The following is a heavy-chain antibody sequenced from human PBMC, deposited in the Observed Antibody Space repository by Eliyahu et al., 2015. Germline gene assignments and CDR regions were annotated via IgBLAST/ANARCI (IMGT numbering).Heavy chain of an antibody. V-gene: IGHV1-69*06. Sequence: EVKKPGSSVKVSCKASGGTFSSYAISWVRQAPGQGLEWMGGIIPIFGTANYAQKFQGRVTITADKSTSTAYMELSSLRSEDTAVYYCARDRGYSGSYLRWFDPWGQGTLVTVSS. J-gene: IGHJ5*02. CDR2: IIPIFGTA. CDR3: ARDRGYSGSYLRWFDP. CDR1: GGTFSSYA. D-gene: IGHD1-26*01.